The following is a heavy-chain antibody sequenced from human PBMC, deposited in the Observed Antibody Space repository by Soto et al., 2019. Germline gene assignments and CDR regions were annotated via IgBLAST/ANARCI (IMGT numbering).Heavy chain of an antibody. V-gene: IGHV3-72*01. J-gene: IGHJ4*02. CDR3: VTLQFSRWFY. D-gene: IGHD4-4*01. CDR1: GFTFSSYA. CDR2: TKHKAASYTT. Sequence: LRLSCAASGFTFSSYAMSWVRQAPGKGLEWVGRTKHKAASYTTDYAASVNGRFTISRDDSKNSLYLQMNSLKTEDTAMYYCVTLQFSRWFYWGLGTLVTVSS.